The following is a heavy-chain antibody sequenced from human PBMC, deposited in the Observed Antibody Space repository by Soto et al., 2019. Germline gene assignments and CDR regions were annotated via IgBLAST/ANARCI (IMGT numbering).Heavy chain of an antibody. CDR3: ARDLAAGDL. J-gene: IGHJ4*02. CDR1: GYRFTTYY. Sequence: QAHLVQSGAEVRKPGASVKVSCKTSGYRFTTYYIHWVRQAPGHGLEWMAIINPTGGSTNYAQKFRGRITLTMDTSTSTVYMELSSLRSEDTAVYYCARDLAAGDLWGQGTLVTVPS. V-gene: IGHV1-46*01. D-gene: IGHD2-21*01. CDR2: INPTGGST.